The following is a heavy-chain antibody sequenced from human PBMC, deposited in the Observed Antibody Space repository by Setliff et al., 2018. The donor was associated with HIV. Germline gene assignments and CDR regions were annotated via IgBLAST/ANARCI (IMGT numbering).Heavy chain of an antibody. Sequence: SETLSLTCAVYGGSLSGFYWTFIRQSPGKGLEWIGEVTHSGSTTYDPSLKSRITISVDTSKNQFSLKLTSVTAADMGVYYCARGRKKTLAVSGTRYIDFWGQGTLVTVSS. CDR3: ARGRKKTLAVSGTRYIDF. CDR1: GGSLSGFY. D-gene: IGHD6-19*01. CDR2: VTHSGST. J-gene: IGHJ4*02. V-gene: IGHV4-34*01.